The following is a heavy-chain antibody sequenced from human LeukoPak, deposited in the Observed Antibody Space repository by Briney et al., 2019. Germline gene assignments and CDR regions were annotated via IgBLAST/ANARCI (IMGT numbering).Heavy chain of an antibody. CDR1: GDSIGTYF. V-gene: IGHV4-4*07. CDR2: FSSIGSW. D-gene: IGHD6-6*01. Sequence: SETLSLTCSVSGDSIGTYFWTWIRQPAGRGLEWIGRFSSIGSWKYNPSLNSRVSMSVDRSKNQFSLKLSSVTAADTAVYYCARDLGIAARPDYWGQGTLVTVSS. J-gene: IGHJ4*02. CDR3: ARDLGIAARPDY.